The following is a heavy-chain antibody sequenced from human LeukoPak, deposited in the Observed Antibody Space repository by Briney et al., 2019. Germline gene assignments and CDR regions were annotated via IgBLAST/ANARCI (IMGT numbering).Heavy chain of an antibody. CDR2: IKSKTDGGTT. CDR1: GFTVSSNY. J-gene: IGHJ4*02. V-gene: IGHV3-15*01. D-gene: IGHD2-15*01. CDR3: TTDRPNIVVVVAATWPDY. Sequence: GGSLRLSCAASGFTVSSNYMSWVRQAPGKGLEWVGRIKSKTDGGTTDYAAPVKGRFTISRDDSKNTLYLQMNSLKTEDTAVYYCTTDRPNIVVVVAATWPDYWGQGTLVTVSS.